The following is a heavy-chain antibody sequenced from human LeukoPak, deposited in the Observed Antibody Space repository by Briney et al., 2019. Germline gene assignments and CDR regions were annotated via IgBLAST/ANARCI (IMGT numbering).Heavy chain of an antibody. CDR2: IYYSGST. CDR3: ARLRATMVRGVIITLIDY. V-gene: IGHV4-39*01. D-gene: IGHD3-10*01. CDR1: GGSISSSSYY. Sequence: KPSETLSLTCTVSGGSISSSSYYWGWIRQPPGKGLEWIGSIYYSGSTYYNPSLKSRVTISVDTSKNQFSLKLSSVTAADTAVYYRARLRATMVRGVIITLIDYWGQGTLVTVSS. J-gene: IGHJ4*02.